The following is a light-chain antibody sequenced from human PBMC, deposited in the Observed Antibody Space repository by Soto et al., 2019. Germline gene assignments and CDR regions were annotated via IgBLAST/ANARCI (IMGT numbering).Light chain of an antibody. J-gene: IGLJ1*01. CDR2: EGN. CDR3: CSYAGSSSFV. V-gene: IGLV2-23*01. CDR1: SSNVGSYNL. Sequence: QSVLTQPASVSGSPGQSITISCTGTSSNVGSYNLVSWYQQHPGKAPKLMISEGNKRPSGVSNRFSGSKSGNTASLTISGLQAEDEADYYCCSYAGSSSFVFGTGTKVTVL.